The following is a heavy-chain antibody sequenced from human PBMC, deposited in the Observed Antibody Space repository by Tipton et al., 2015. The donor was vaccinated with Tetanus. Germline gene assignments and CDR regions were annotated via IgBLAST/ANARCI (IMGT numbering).Heavy chain of an antibody. CDR2: ISYDGLTN. J-gene: IGHJ4*02. CDR1: GFAFSPYT. V-gene: IGHV3-30-3*01. Sequence: RSLRLSCAASGFAFSPYTFHWVRQAPGKGLEWVALISYDGLTNYYADSVKGRFTISRDNSKNTLNLQMSSLSSEDTAVYYCARAPNRISRAYDCWGQGTQVTVSS. D-gene: IGHD1-14*01. CDR3: ARAPNRISRAYDC.